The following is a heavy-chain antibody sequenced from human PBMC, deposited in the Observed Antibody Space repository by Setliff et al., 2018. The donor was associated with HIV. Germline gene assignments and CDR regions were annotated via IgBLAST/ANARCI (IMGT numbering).Heavy chain of an antibody. V-gene: IGHV1-2*02. J-gene: IGHJ5*02. CDR2: MNPSTGGT. D-gene: IGHD3-22*01. Sequence: ASVKVSCKASGYSFTGYYMHWVRQAPGQGLEWMGWMNPSTGGTRFAQKFQGRVTMTRDTFITTAYMELSSLRSEDTAVYFCTRVTVELYHDDARGLDPWGQGTLVTVSS. CDR1: GYSFTGYY. CDR3: TRVTVELYHDDARGLDP.